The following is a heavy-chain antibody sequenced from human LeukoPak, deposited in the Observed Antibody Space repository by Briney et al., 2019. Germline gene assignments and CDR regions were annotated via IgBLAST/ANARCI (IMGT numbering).Heavy chain of an antibody. Sequence: ASVKVSCKASGYTFTGYYMHWVRQAPGQGLEWMGRINPNSGGTNYAQKFQGRVTMTRDTSISTAYTELNRLRSDDTAVYYCARARHYDSSGYPHGRNAFDIWGQGTMVTVSS. V-gene: IGHV1-2*06. J-gene: IGHJ3*02. CDR2: INPNSGGT. CDR1: GYTFTGYY. CDR3: ARARHYDSSGYPHGRNAFDI. D-gene: IGHD3-22*01.